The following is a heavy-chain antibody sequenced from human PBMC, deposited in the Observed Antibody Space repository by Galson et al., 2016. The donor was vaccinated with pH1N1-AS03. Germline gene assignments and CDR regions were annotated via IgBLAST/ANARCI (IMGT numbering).Heavy chain of an antibody. V-gene: IGHV3-21*06. D-gene: IGHD6-13*01. J-gene: IGHJ6*02. CDR2: ISRSSLYI. CDR3: ARHYTFTSSWKYHYLDV. CDR1: GFNFTTYG. Sequence: SLRLSCAASGFNFTTYGMNMNWVRQAPGKGLEWISFISRSSLYISYADSVKGRFTISRDNAKNSLYLHMNSLRAEDTAVYYCARHYTFTSSWKYHYLDVWGQGTTVTVAS.